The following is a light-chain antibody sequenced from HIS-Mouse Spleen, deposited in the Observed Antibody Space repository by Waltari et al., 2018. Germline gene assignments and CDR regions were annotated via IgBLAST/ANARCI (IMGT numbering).Light chain of an antibody. Sequence: QPASVSGSPGQSITISCTGTSSDVGSYNLVSWYQQHPGKAPKLMIYEGSKRPSGVSNRFSGPKSGNTASLTISGLHAEDEADYYCCSYAGSSTVVFGGGTKLTVL. CDR3: CSYAGSSTVV. CDR2: EGS. J-gene: IGLJ2*01. V-gene: IGLV2-23*01. CDR1: SSDVGSYNL.